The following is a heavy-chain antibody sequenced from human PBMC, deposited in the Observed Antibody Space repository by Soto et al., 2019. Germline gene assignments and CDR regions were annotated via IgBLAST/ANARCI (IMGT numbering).Heavy chain of an antibody. Sequence: SETLSLTCTVSGGSISSYYWSWIRQPPGKGLEWIGYIYYSGSTNYNPSLKSRVTISVDTSKNQFSLKLSSVTAADTAVYYCARALYGGNSESGFGYWGQGTLVTVSS. V-gene: IGHV4-59*01. CDR3: ARALYGGNSESGFGY. J-gene: IGHJ4*02. D-gene: IGHD4-17*01. CDR1: GGSISSYY. CDR2: IYYSGST.